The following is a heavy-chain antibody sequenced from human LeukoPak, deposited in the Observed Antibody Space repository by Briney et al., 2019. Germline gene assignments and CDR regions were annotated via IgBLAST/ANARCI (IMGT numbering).Heavy chain of an antibody. CDR2: ISYDGSNK. CDR1: GFTFSSYE. D-gene: IGHD3-22*01. Sequence: GGSLRLSCAASGFTFSSYEMHWVRQAPGNGLEWLAVISYDGSNKYYADSVKGRFTISRDNSKNTLYLQMSSLRAEDTAMYYCARITTDYYYGMDVWGQGTTVTVSS. J-gene: IGHJ6*02. CDR3: ARITTDYYYGMDV. V-gene: IGHV3-30-3*01.